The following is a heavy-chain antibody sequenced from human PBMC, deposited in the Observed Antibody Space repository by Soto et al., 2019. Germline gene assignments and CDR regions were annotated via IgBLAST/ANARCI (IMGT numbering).Heavy chain of an antibody. CDR1: GFTFSSYW. CDR2: INSDGSST. Sequence: GGSLRLSCAASGFTFSSYWMHWVRQAPGKGLVWVSRINSDGSSTSYADSVKGRFTISRDNAKNTLYLQMNSLRAEDTAVYYCARANSGSYDDYYYYGMDVWGQGTTVTVSS. V-gene: IGHV3-74*01. J-gene: IGHJ6*02. CDR3: ARANSGSYDDYYYYGMDV. D-gene: IGHD1-26*01.